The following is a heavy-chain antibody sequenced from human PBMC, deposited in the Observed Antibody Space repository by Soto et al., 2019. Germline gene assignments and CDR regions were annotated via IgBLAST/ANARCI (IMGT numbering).Heavy chain of an antibody. CDR1: GFTFSSYA. J-gene: IGHJ4*02. Sequence: GGSLRLSCAASGFTFSSYAMGWVRQTPGRGLEWVSTIGSGGYTSSYADSVRGRFTVSRDNSRNTLTLELSSLSPGDTALYYCAKAGQNSVYERYYFDSWGRGALVTVSS. V-gene: IGHV3-23*05. D-gene: IGHD5-12*01. CDR3: AKAGQNSVYERYYFDS. CDR2: IGSGGYTS.